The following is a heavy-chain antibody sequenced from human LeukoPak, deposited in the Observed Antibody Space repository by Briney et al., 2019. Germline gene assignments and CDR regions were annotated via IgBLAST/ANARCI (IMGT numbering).Heavy chain of an antibody. Sequence: GGSLRLSCAASGFTFSSYGMHWVRQAPGKGLEWVAVISYDGSNKYYADSVKGRFTISRDNSKNTLYLQMSSLRAEDTAVYYCARDWYYYGMDVWGQGTTVTVSS. CDR1: GFTFSSYG. V-gene: IGHV3-30*03. J-gene: IGHJ6*02. CDR2: ISYDGSNK. CDR3: ARDWYYYGMDV.